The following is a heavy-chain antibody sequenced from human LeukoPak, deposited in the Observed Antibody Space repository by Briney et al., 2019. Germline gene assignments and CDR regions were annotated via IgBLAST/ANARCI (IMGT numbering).Heavy chain of an antibody. Sequence: GGSLRLSRAASGFTFDDYAMHWVRQAPGKGLEWVSGISWNSGSIGYADSVKGRFTISRDNAKNSLYLQMNSLRAEDTALYYCAKEGVDYYGSGSYLDYWGQGTLVTVSS. CDR2: ISWNSGSI. D-gene: IGHD3-10*01. V-gene: IGHV3-9*01. J-gene: IGHJ4*02. CDR1: GFTFDDYA. CDR3: AKEGVDYYGSGSYLDY.